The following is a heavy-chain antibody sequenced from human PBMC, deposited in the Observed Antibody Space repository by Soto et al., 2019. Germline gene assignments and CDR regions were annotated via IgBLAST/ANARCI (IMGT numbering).Heavy chain of an antibody. D-gene: IGHD3-22*01. J-gene: IGHJ5*02. V-gene: IGHV4-59*08. Sequence: SETLSLTCTVSGGSSSTYYWSWIRQPPGKGLEWIGYIHYSGNTNYSPALKSRVTISLDTSRNQLSLKLSSVTAADTAVYYCARQRSYYLGPVDPWGQGTLVTVSS. CDR2: IHYSGNT. CDR1: GGSSSTYY. CDR3: ARQRSYYLGPVDP.